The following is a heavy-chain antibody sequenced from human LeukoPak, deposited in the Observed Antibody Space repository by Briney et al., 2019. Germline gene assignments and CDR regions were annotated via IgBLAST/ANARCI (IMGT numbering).Heavy chain of an antibody. CDR1: GFTFSSYT. CDR2: ISSSSTYI. J-gene: IGHJ4*02. CDR3: ARDSTRFDY. Sequence: GGSLRLSCVASGFTFSSYTMSWVRQAPGKGLEWVSSISSSSTYIYYTDSMKGRFTISRDNAKNSLYLQMNSLRAEDTAVYYCARDSTRFDYWGQGTLVTVSS. V-gene: IGHV3-21*01.